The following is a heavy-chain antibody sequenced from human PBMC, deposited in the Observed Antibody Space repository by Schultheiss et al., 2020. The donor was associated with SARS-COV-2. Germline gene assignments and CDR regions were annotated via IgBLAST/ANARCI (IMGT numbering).Heavy chain of an antibody. CDR3: TRDSYGWEWEDY. CDR2: ISYDGSNK. V-gene: IGHV3-30*14. Sequence: GESLKISCAASGFTFSSYEMNWVRQAPGKGLEWVAVISYDGSNKYYADSVKGRFTISRDNSKNTLYLQMNSLRAGDTAVYYCTRDSYGWEWEDYWGQGTLVTVSS. J-gene: IGHJ4*02. CDR1: GFTFSSYE. D-gene: IGHD5-18*01.